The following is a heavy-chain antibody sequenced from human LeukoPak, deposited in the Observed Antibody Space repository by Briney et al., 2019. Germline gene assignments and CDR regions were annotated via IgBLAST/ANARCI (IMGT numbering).Heavy chain of an antibody. CDR2: INHSGST. J-gene: IGHJ4*02. CDR3: ARGPRDIVLMVYAPTFDY. V-gene: IGHV4-34*01. D-gene: IGHD2-8*01. CDR1: GGSFSGYY. Sequence: SETLSLTCAVYGGSFSGYYWSWIRQPPGKGLEWIGEINHSGSTNYNPSLKSRVTISVDTSKNQFSLKLSSVTAADTAVYYCARGPRDIVLMVYAPTFDYWGQGTLVTVSS.